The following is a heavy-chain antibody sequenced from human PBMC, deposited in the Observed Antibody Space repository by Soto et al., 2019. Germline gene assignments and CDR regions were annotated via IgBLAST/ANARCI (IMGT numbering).Heavy chain of an antibody. D-gene: IGHD4-17*01. CDR3: ARSLGVFGTVTLAFDI. Sequence: PSETLSLTCTVSGGSVSSGSYYWSWIRQPPGKGLEWIGYTYYSGSTNYNPSLKSRVTISVDTSKNQFSLKLSSVTAADTAVYYCARSLGVFGTVTLAFDIWGQGTMVTVSS. CDR2: TYYSGST. J-gene: IGHJ3*02. CDR1: GGSVSSGSYY. V-gene: IGHV4-61*01.